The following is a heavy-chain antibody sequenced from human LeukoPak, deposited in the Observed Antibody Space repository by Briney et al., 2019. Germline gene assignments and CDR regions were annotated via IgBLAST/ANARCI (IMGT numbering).Heavy chain of an antibody. D-gene: IGHD7-27*01. CDR2: IYGGPTA. CDR1: GFTVSTVY. V-gene: IGHV3-53*01. Sequence: GGSLRLSCAASGFTVSTVYMTWVRQAPGKGLEWVSVIYGGPTAYYADSVKDRFTISRDNPKNTLNLQMNSLRSEDTAVYYCAREIGQLGDAFDNGGQGTMATVSS. CDR3: AREIGQLGDAFDN. J-gene: IGHJ3*02.